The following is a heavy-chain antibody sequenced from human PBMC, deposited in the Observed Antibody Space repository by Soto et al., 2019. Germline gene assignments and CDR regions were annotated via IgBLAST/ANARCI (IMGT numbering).Heavy chain of an antibody. V-gene: IGHV3-30*18. D-gene: IGHD6-6*01. CDR3: AKQVGSSSSGWDYFDY. J-gene: IGHJ4*02. Sequence: VQLLESGGGLVQPGGSLRLSCAASGFTFSSYGMHWVRQAPGKGLEWVAVISYDGSNKYYADSVKGRFTISRDNSKNTLYLQMNSLRAEDTAVYYCAKQVGSSSSGWDYFDYWGQGTLVTVSS. CDR1: GFTFSSYG. CDR2: ISYDGSNK.